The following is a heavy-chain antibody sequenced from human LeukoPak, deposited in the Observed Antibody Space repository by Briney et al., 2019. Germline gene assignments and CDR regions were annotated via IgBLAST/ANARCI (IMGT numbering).Heavy chain of an antibody. J-gene: IGHJ3*02. D-gene: IGHD2-2*01. CDR1: GGSISSSAYY. CDR2: IYYSGGT. V-gene: IGHV4-39*07. Sequence: SETLSLTCTVSGGSISSSAYYWAWIRQPPGKGLEWIGNIYYSGGTYYNLSLKSRVNMSIDTSKNQFSLKLSSVTAADTAVYYCARVSCTSTSCRRFLFDIWGQGTMVTVSS. CDR3: ARVSCTSTSCRRFLFDI.